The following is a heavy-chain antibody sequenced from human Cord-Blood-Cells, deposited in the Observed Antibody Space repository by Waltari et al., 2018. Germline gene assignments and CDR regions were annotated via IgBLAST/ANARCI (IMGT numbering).Heavy chain of an antibody. J-gene: IGHJ3*02. CDR3: ARGTYYDFWSGYAFDAFDI. CDR2: ISTIGST. Sequence: QVQLQESGPGLVKPSQTLSLTCTVSGGSISSGSYYWSWIRQPAGKGLEGIGYISTIGSTNDNPSPKGRVTISVDTSKNQFSLRLSSVPAADTAVYYCARGTYYDFWSGYAFDAFDIWGQGTMVTVSS. CDR1: GGSISSGSYY. D-gene: IGHD3-3*01. V-gene: IGHV4-61*09.